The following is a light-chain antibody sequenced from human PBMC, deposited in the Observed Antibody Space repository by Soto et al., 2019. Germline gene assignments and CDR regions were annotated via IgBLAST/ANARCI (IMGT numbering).Light chain of an antibody. Sequence: IQMTRSPSSLSASIGDRVTITCRASQSISRYLNWYQQKPGKAPKLLIYAASSLQSGVPSRFSGSGSGTDFTLTISSPQVEDFATYYCQQSYSTPTSTFGQGTKVEIK. CDR3: QQSYSTPTST. J-gene: IGKJ1*01. V-gene: IGKV1-39*01. CDR1: QSISRY. CDR2: AAS.